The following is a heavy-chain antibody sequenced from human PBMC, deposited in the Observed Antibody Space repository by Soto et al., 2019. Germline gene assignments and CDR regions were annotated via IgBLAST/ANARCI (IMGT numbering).Heavy chain of an antibody. CDR2: ISAYNGKT. CDR1: GYTFASYA. V-gene: IGHV1-18*01. J-gene: IGHJ4*02. CDR3: ARDPARPDY. D-gene: IGHD1-1*01. Sequence: QVQLVRSRAEVKKPGASVKVSCRASGYTFASYASSWMRQDPGQGLEWMGWISAYNGKTNYAQRLQGRVTMTTYTSTSTAYMELRSLRSDDPAVYYCARDPARPDYWGQGTLVTVSS.